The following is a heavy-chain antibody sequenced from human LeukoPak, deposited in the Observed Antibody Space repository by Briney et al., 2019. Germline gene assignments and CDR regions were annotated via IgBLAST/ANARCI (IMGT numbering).Heavy chain of an antibody. CDR2: RSSDGSRN. J-gene: IGHJ5*02. V-gene: IGHV3-30*03. Sequence: GGSLRLSCAASGFXFSSYGIHWVRQAPGKGLEWVAVRSSDGSRNHYADAVKGRFTISRDNPKHTLYLQMNSLTAEDTAVYYCARDGTVTAGPFDPWGGGTLVTVSS. CDR3: ARDGTVTAGPFDP. CDR1: GFXFSSYG. D-gene: IGHD4-17*01.